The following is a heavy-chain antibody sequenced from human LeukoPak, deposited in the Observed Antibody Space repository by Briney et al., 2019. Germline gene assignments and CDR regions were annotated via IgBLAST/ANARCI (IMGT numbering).Heavy chain of an antibody. V-gene: IGHV1-2*02. CDR3: AREPYYYGSGSS. Sequence: ASVKVSCKASGYTFTGYYMHWVRQAPGQGLEWMGWINPNSGGTNYAQKFQGRVTMTRDTSISTAYMELSRLRSDDTAVYYCAREPYYYGSGSSWGQGTLVTVSS. D-gene: IGHD3-10*01. J-gene: IGHJ5*02. CDR1: GYTFTGYY. CDR2: INPNSGGT.